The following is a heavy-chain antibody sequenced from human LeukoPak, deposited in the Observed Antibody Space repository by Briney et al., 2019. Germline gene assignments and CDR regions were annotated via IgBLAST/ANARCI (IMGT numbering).Heavy chain of an antibody. CDR2: IYPGDSDT. J-gene: IGHJ4*02. V-gene: IGHV5-51*01. CDR1: GYTFASYW. Sequence: GESLKISCKGSGYTFASYWIGWVRQMPGKGLEWMGIIYPGDSDTRYSPSFQGQVTISADKSISTAYLQWRSLKASDTAMYYCARVRDSSDSYYFDYWGQGTLVTVSS. CDR3: ARVRDSSDSYYFDY. D-gene: IGHD3-22*01.